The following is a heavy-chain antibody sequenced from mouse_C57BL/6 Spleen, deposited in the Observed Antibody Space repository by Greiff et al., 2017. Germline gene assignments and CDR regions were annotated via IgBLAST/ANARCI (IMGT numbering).Heavy chain of an antibody. Sequence: EVQLVESGGGLVKPGGSLKLSCAASGFTFSDYGMHWVRQAPEKGLAWVAYISSGSSTIYYADTVKGRFTISRDNAKNTLFLQMTSLRSEDTAMYYCAREDYDGGWFAYWGQGTLVTVSA. CDR2: ISSGSSTI. D-gene: IGHD2-4*01. CDR3: AREDYDGGWFAY. CDR1: GFTFSDYG. J-gene: IGHJ3*01. V-gene: IGHV5-17*01.